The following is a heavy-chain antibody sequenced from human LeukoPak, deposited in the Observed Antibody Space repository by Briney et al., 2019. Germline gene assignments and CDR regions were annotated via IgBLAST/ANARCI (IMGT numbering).Heavy chain of an antibody. CDR1: GFTFSSYA. Sequence: TGGSLRLSCAASGFTFSSYAMHWVRQAPGKGLEWVAVISYDGSNEYYAASVKGRFTISRDNSKNTLYLQMNSLRAEDTAVYYCAKVGLRRGGYWGQGTLVTVSS. V-gene: IGHV3-30-3*01. CDR2: ISYDGSNE. D-gene: IGHD3-3*01. J-gene: IGHJ4*02. CDR3: AKVGLRRGGY.